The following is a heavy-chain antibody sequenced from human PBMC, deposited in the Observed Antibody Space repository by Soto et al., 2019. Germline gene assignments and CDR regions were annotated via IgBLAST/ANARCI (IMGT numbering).Heavy chain of an antibody. V-gene: IGHV1-69*06. CDR1: GGTFSSYA. CDR3: ARRPLGYYYDISGYYGMDV. J-gene: IGHJ6*02. Sequence: QVQLVQSGAEVKKPGSSVKVSCKASGGTFSSYAISWVRQAPGQGLEWMGGIIPIFGTANYAQKFQGRVTITADKSTSTAYLELSSLRSEDTAVYYCARRPLGYYYDISGYYGMDVWCQGTTFTVSS. CDR2: IIPIFGTA. D-gene: IGHD3-22*01.